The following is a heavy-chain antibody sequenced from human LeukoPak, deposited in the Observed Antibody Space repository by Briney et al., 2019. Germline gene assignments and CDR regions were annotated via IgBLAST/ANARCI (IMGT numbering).Heavy chain of an antibody. D-gene: IGHD3-3*01. Sequence: GGSLRLSWAASGFTFSSYWMSWVRQAPGKGLEWVANIKQDGSEKYYVDSVKGRFTISRDNAKNSLYLQMNSLRAEDTAVYYCARESSITIFGVVIHNWFDPWGQGTLVTVSS. J-gene: IGHJ5*02. V-gene: IGHV3-7*01. CDR3: ARESSITIFGVVIHNWFDP. CDR2: IKQDGSEK. CDR1: GFTFSSYW.